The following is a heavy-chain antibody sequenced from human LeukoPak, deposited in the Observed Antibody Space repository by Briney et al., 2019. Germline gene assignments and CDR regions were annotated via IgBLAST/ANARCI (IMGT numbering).Heavy chain of an antibody. V-gene: IGHV3-30-3*01. CDR2: ISYDGSNK. CDR1: GFPFSSYA. Sequence: GGSLRLSCAASGFPFSSYAMHWVRQAPGKGLEWVAVISYDGSNKYYADSVKGRFTISRDNSKNTLYLQMNSLRAEDTAVYYCARDGERGYSYGYSDYWGQGTLVTVSS. D-gene: IGHD5-18*01. J-gene: IGHJ4*02. CDR3: ARDGERGYSYGYSDY.